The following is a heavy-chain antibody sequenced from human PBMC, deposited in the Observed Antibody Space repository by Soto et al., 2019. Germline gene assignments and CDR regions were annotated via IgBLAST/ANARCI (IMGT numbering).Heavy chain of an antibody. CDR1: GYTFTGYY. Sequence: XSLKVSCKASGYTFTGYYMHWVRQAPGQGLEWMGWINPNSGGTNYAQKFQGRVTMTRDTSISTAYMELSRLRSDDTAVYYCASINYDFWSGYYRNWGQGTLVTVSS. J-gene: IGHJ4*02. CDR3: ASINYDFWSGYYRN. CDR2: INPNSGGT. D-gene: IGHD3-3*01. V-gene: IGHV1-2*02.